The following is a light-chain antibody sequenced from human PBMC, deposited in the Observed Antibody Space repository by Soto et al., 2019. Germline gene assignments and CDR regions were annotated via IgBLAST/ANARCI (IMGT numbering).Light chain of an antibody. CDR1: QSVRNNY. V-gene: IGKV3-20*01. CDR3: QQYGSSPYT. Sequence: EIVLTQSPGTLSLSPGERATLSCRTSQSVRNNYLAWYQQKPGQAPRLLIYGASGRATGIPDRFSGSGSGTDFTLTISILEPEDFAVYYCQQYGSSPYTFGQGTKLEI. J-gene: IGKJ2*01. CDR2: GAS.